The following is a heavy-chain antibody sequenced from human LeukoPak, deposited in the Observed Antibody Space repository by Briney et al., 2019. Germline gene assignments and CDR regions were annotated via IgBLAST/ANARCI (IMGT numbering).Heavy chain of an antibody. CDR3: ASGALWFGELLSWFDP. V-gene: IGHV4-38-2*02. Sequence: SETLSLTCTVSGYSVSNGYYWDWIRQPPGRGLEWIGNIYRSGSTSYNPSLKSRVTISVDTSKNQFSLKLSSVTAADTAVYYCASGALWFGELLSWFDPWGQGTLVTVSS. J-gene: IGHJ5*02. D-gene: IGHD3-10*01. CDR2: IYRSGST. CDR1: GYSVSNGYY.